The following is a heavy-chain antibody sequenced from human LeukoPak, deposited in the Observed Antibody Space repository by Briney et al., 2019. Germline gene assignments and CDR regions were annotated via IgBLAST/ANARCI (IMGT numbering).Heavy chain of an antibody. D-gene: IGHD3-22*01. CDR2: ISSSSSTI. J-gene: IGHJ4*02. Sequence: GGSLRLSCAASGFTFSSYSMNWVRQAPGKGLEWVSYISSSSSTIYYADSVKGRFTISRDNAKNSLYLQMNSLRAEDTAVYYCAREGSGYYSGLDYWGQGTLVTVSS. CDR1: GFTFSSYS. V-gene: IGHV3-48*01. CDR3: AREGSGYYSGLDY.